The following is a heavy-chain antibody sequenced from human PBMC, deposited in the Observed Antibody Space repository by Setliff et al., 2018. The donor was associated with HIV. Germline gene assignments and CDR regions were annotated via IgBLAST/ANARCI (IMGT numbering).Heavy chain of an antibody. Sequence: GGSLRLSCAASGFTFSTYAMSWVRQAPGKGLAWASAISAGGGSTYYAYSVKGRFTISRDNSKNTLYLQMNSLRAEDTAVYYCAKDQAVVTPRYDAFDIWGQETMVTVSS. J-gene: IGHJ3*02. D-gene: IGHD2-15*01. V-gene: IGHV3-23*01. CDR1: GFTFSTYA. CDR2: ISAGGGST. CDR3: AKDQAVVTPRYDAFDI.